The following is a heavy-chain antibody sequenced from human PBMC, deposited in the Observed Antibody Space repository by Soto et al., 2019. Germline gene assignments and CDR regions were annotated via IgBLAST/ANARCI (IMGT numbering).Heavy chain of an antibody. CDR1: GYTFTSYY. CDR3: ARDPGPYYDFWSGYYTRDYYYYGMDV. Sequence: GASVKVSCKASGYTFTSYYMHWVRQAPGQGLEWMGIINPSGGSTSYAQKFQGRVTMTRDTSTSTVYMELSSLGSEDTAVYYCARDPGPYYDFWSGYYTRDYYYYGMDVWGQGTTVTVSS. J-gene: IGHJ6*02. CDR2: INPSGGST. V-gene: IGHV1-46*01. D-gene: IGHD3-3*01.